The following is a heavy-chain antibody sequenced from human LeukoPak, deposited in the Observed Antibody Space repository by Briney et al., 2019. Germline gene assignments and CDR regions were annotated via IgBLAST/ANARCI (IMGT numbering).Heavy chain of an antibody. CDR2: ISWNSGSI. D-gene: IGHD3-3*01. V-gene: IGHV3-9*01. Sequence: GGSLRLSCAASGFTFDDYAMHWVRQAPGKGLEWVSGISWNSGSIGYADSVKGRFTISRDNAKNSLYLQMNSLRAEDTALYYCAKDSEWLLGTKAFDIWGQGTMVTVSS. CDR3: AKDSEWLLGTKAFDI. CDR1: GFTFDDYA. J-gene: IGHJ3*02.